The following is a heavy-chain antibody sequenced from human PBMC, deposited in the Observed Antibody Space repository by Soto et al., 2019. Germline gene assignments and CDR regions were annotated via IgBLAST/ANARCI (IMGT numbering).Heavy chain of an antibody. CDR1: GGTFSSYA. D-gene: IGHD2-15*01. CDR2: IIPIFGTV. V-gene: IGHV1-69*01. Sequence: QVQLVQSGAEVKKPGSSVKVSCKASGGTFSSYAVSWVRQAPGQGLEWMGGIIPIFGTVIYAQQFQGRVTITADESTKTAYMELRSLRFEDTAVYYCARDSHPPALSGDIMRWDVWGQGTTVTFSS. J-gene: IGHJ6*02. CDR3: ARDSHPPALSGDIMRWDV.